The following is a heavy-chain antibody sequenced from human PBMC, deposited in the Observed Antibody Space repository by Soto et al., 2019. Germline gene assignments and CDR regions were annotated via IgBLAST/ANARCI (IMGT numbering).Heavy chain of an antibody. CDR3: ARGRDIVVVPAAFYFGY. V-gene: IGHV3-7*01. J-gene: IGHJ4*02. Sequence: GGSLRLSCAASGFTFSSYWMSWVRQAPGKGLEWVANIKQDGSEKYYVDSVKGRFTISRDNAKNSLYLQMNSLRAEDTAVYYCARGRDIVVVPAAFYFGYWGQGTLVTVSS. D-gene: IGHD2-2*01. CDR1: GFTFSSYW. CDR2: IKQDGSEK.